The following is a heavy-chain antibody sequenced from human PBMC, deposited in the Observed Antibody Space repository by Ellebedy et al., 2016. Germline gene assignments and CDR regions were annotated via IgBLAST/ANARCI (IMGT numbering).Heavy chain of an antibody. CDR3: ARGYDSSGYSSCFDY. CDR1: GYTFTSYG. Sequence: ASVKVSCKASGYTFTSYGISWVRQAPGQGLEWMGWISAYNGNTNYAQKLQGRVTMTTDTSTSTAYMELRSLRSDDTAVYYCARGYDSSGYSSCFDYWGQGSLVTVSS. J-gene: IGHJ4*02. CDR2: ISAYNGNT. D-gene: IGHD3-22*01. V-gene: IGHV1-18*01.